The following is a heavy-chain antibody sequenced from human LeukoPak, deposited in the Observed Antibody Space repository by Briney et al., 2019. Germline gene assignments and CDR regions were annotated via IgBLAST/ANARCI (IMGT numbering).Heavy chain of an antibody. CDR1: GFTFSSYE. D-gene: IGHD3-3*01. Sequence: GGSLRLSCAPSGFTFSSYEMNWVRQAPGKGLEWVSYISSSGSTIYYADSVKGRFTIPRDNAKNSLYLQMNSLRAEDTAVYYCARTYPDYDFWSGYYRGAYYFDYWGQGTLVTVSS. CDR2: ISSSGSTI. CDR3: ARTYPDYDFWSGYYRGAYYFDY. J-gene: IGHJ4*02. V-gene: IGHV3-48*03.